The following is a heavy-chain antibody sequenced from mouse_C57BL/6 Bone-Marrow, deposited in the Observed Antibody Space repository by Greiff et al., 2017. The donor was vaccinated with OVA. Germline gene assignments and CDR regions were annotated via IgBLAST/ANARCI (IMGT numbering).Heavy chain of an antibody. CDR2: ISNGGGST. Sequence: DVKLVESGGGLVQPGGSLKLSCAASGFTFSDYYMYWVRQTPEKRLEWVAYISNGGGSTYYPDTVKGRFTISRDNAKNTLYLQMSRLKSEDTAMYYCARHYGSSYVWYFDVWGTGTTVTVSS. CDR3: ARHYGSSYVWYFDV. D-gene: IGHD1-1*01. CDR1: GFTFSDYY. V-gene: IGHV5-12*01. J-gene: IGHJ1*03.